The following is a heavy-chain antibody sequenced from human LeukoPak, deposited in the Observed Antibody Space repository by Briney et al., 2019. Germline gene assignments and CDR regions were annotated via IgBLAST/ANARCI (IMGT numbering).Heavy chain of an antibody. CDR1: GFTVSSNS. CDR3: AKDLKVGSIYPGTFDI. D-gene: IGHD1-26*01. CDR2: IYSDNT. Sequence: GGSLRLSCTVSGFTVSSNSMSWVRQAPGKGLEWVSFIYSDNTHYSDSVKGRFTISRDNSKNTLYLQMNSLRAEDTAVYFCAKDLKVGSIYPGTFDIWGQGTLVTVSS. V-gene: IGHV3-53*01. J-gene: IGHJ3*02.